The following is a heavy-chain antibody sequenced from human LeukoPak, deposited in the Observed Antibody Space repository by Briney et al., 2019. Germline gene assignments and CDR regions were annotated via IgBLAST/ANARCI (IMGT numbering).Heavy chain of an antibody. J-gene: IGHJ4*02. D-gene: IGHD6-13*01. CDR1: GFTFSSYW. CDR2: IKQDGSEK. Sequence: SGGSLRLSCAASGFTFSSYWMSWVRQAPGKGLEWVANIKQDGSEKHYVDSVKGRFTISRDNAKNSLYLQMNSLRAEDTAVYYCARDQGIAAQGYWGQGTLVTVSS. CDR3: ARDQGIAAQGY. V-gene: IGHV3-7*01.